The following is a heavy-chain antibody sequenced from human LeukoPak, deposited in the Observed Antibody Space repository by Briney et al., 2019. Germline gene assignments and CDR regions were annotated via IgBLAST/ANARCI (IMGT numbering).Heavy chain of an antibody. Sequence: SVKVSCKASGGTFSSYAISWVRQAPGQGLEWMGGIIPISGTANYAQKFQGRVTITADESTSTAYMELNSLRPEDTAVYYCARMGRGGSCTSTSCPGGNSWGQGTLVTVSS. V-gene: IGHV1-69*13. CDR2: IIPISGTA. CDR1: GGTFSSYA. J-gene: IGHJ4*02. CDR3: ARMGRGGSCTSTSCPGGNS. D-gene: IGHD2-2*01.